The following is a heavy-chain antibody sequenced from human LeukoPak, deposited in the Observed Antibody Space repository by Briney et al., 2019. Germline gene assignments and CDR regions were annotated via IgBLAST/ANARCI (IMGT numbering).Heavy chain of an antibody. Sequence: SETLSLTCTVSGGSISSYYWSWIRQPPGKGLEWIGYIYYSGSTNYNPSLKSRVTISVDTSKNQFSLKLSSVTAADTAVYYCARQRGTAMAPYYCYGMDVWGQGTTVTASS. J-gene: IGHJ6*02. CDR1: GGSISSYY. CDR2: IYYSGST. V-gene: IGHV4-59*08. CDR3: ARQRGTAMAPYYCYGMDV. D-gene: IGHD5-18*01.